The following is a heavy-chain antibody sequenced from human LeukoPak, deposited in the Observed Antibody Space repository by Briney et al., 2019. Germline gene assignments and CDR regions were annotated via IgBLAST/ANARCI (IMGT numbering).Heavy chain of an antibody. CDR3: ARGRGLGVVSPYFDY. CDR2: IYGDGRT. V-gene: IGHV3-53*01. D-gene: IGHD3-3*01. CDR1: GFSVSNNY. Sequence: GGSLRLSCVVSGFSVSNNYIIWVRQAPGNGLERVSVIYGDGRTSHSASVRGRFTISRDNSKNIVSLQMDNLRAEDTAVYYCARGRGLGVVSPYFDYWGQGTLVTVSS. J-gene: IGHJ4*02.